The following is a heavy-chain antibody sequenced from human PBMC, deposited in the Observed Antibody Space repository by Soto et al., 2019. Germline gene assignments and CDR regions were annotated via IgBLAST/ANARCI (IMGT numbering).Heavy chain of an antibody. CDR3: ARLWGDSWYADYFDY. Sequence: EVQLVESGGGLVQPGGSLRLSCAASGFTFSSYWMSWVRQAPGKGLEWVANIKQDGSEKYYVDSVKGRFTISRDNAKNSLYLQMNSLRAEDTAVYYCARLWGDSWYADYFDYWGQGTLVTVSS. D-gene: IGHD6-13*01. J-gene: IGHJ4*02. V-gene: IGHV3-7*03. CDR2: IKQDGSEK. CDR1: GFTFSSYW.